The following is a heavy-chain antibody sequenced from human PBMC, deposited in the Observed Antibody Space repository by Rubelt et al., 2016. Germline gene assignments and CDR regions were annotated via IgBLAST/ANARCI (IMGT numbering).Heavy chain of an antibody. Sequence: QLQLQESGPGLVKPSETLSLTCTVSGGSISSTNYYWDWVRQPQGKGLEWIGNIYYSGSASYNPSLKSRVTISVDTSKNQFSLKLSSVTAADTAVYYCARPYYYGSGSYAYWGQGTLVTVSS. D-gene: IGHD3-10*01. CDR1: GGSISSTNYY. CDR2: IYYSGSA. V-gene: IGHV4-39*07. CDR3: ARPYYYGSGSYAY. J-gene: IGHJ4*02.